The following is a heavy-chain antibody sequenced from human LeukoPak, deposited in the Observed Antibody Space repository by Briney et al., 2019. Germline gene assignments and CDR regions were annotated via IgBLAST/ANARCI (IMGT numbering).Heavy chain of an antibody. CDR1: GFTFSNYW. V-gene: IGHV3-7*01. CDR3: ARVTRTYMDV. J-gene: IGHJ6*03. CDR2: IKQDGSEK. Sequence: GGSLRLSCAASGFTFSNYWMSWVRQAPGKGLEWVANIKQDGSEKYYVDSVKGRFTISRDNAKNSLYLQMNSLRAEDTAVYYCARVTRTYMDVWGKGTTVTVSS.